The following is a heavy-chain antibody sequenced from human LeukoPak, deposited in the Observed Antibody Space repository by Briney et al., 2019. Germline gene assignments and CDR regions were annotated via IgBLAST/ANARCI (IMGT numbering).Heavy chain of an antibody. J-gene: IGHJ4*02. CDR2: INHSEST. CDR1: GGSFSGYY. V-gene: IGHV4-34*01. Sequence: PSETLSLTCAVYGGSFSGYYWSWLRQPPGKGLEWIGEINHSESTNYNPSLNSRVTISVDTSKNQFSLKLSSVTAADTAVYYCARGTTGTTDGYFDYWGQGTLVTVSS. D-gene: IGHD1-1*01. CDR3: ARGTTGTTDGYFDY.